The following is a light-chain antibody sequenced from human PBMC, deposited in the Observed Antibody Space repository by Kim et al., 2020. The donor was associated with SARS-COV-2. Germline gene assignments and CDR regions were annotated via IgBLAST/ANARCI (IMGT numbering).Light chain of an antibody. CDR2: QAS. J-gene: IGKJ1*01. CDR1: QRINRW. V-gene: IGKV1-5*03. Sequence: ASVGDRVTSTCRASQRINRWLAWYQQKPGKAPKLLIYQASSLESGVPSRFGGSGSGTEFTLTISSLQPDDFATYYCQQYNAPPWTFGQGTKVDIK. CDR3: QQYNAPPWT.